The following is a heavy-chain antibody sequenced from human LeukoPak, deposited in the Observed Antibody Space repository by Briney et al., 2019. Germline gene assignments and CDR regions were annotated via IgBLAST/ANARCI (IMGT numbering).Heavy chain of an antibody. CDR3: ARSQPTVVRGAFRPFYHYYIDV. CDR1: GYTFTSYY. V-gene: IGHV1-46*01. CDR2: INPSGGST. J-gene: IGHJ6*03. D-gene: IGHD3-10*01. Sequence: ASVKVSCKASGYTFTSYYMHWVRQAPGQGLEWMGIINPSGGSTSYAQKFQGRVTMTRDMSTSTVYMELSSLRSEDTAVYYCARSQPTVVRGAFRPFYHYYIDVWGKGTTVTISS.